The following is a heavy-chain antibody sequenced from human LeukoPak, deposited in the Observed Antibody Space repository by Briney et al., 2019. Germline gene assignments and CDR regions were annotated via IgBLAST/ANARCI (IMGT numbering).Heavy chain of an antibody. D-gene: IGHD3-9*01. J-gene: IGHJ4*02. CDR3: ARGRLLFPRYFDWLRGYYFDY. V-gene: IGHV4-38-2*02. CDR2: INHSGST. CDR1: GYSISSGYY. Sequence: PSETLSLTCTVSGYSISSGYYWSWIRQPPGKGLEWIGEINHSGSTNYNPSLKSRVTISVDTSKNQFSLKLSSVTAADTAVYYCARGRLLFPRYFDWLRGYYFDYWGQGTLVTVSS.